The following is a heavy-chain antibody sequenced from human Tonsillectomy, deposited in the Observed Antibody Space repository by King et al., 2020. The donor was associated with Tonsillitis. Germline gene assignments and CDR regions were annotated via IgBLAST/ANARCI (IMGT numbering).Heavy chain of an antibody. J-gene: IGHJ6*03. CDR3: AKAPFGVVIRYYYMDV. CDR1: GFTLDDYA. CDR2: ISWNRDVI. V-gene: IGHV3-9*01. Sequence: VQLVESGGGLVQPGRSLRLSCEASGFTLDDYAMHWVRHVPGKGLEWVSGISWNRDVIGYADSVKGRFTISRDNAKNSLYLQMNSLRVEDTALYYCAKAPFGVVIRYYYMDVWGKGTTVTVSS. D-gene: IGHD3-3*01.